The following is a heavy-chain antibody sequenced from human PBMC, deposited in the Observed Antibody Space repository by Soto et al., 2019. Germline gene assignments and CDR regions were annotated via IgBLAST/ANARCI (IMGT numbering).Heavy chain of an antibody. Sequence: QVQVVQSGAEVRKPGASAKVSCKASGYSFTSYYMHWVRQAPGQGLEWMGMIDPSGGSTTYAQDFQGRVTVTRDTSTSTVSMELTSLRSEDTAVYYCALMFITVLRGTSWGPGTLVTVSS. CDR2: IDPSGGST. J-gene: IGHJ5*02. CDR3: ALMFITVLRGTS. CDR1: GYSFTSYY. D-gene: IGHD3-10*01. V-gene: IGHV1-46*01.